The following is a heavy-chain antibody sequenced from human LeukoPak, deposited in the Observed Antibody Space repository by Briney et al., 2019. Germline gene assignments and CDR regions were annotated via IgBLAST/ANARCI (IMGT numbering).Heavy chain of an antibody. Sequence: ASVKVSCKASGYTFTGYYMHWVRQAPGQRLEWTGWINPNSGGTNYAQKFQGRVTMTRDTYISTAYMELSRLRSDDTAVYYCARDKGYCTNGVCLGSNWFDPWGQGTLVTVSS. V-gene: IGHV1-2*02. CDR2: INPNSGGT. CDR1: GYTFTGYY. J-gene: IGHJ5*02. D-gene: IGHD2-8*01. CDR3: ARDKGYCTNGVCLGSNWFDP.